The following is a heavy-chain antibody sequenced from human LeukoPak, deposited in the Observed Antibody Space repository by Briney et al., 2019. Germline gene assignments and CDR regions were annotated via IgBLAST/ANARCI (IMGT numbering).Heavy chain of an antibody. V-gene: IGHV4-34*01. CDR2: INYGGRT. D-gene: IGHD3-3*01. J-gene: IGHJ4*02. Sequence: SETLSLTCAVYGGSFSGFYWTWIRQPPGKGLEWIGEINYGGRTNYNPSLKSRVTISVDTSKNQFSLKLSSVTAADTAVYYCARAFDPGFWSGSGWYYFDYWGQGTLVTVSS. CDR3: ARAFDPGFWSGSGWYYFDY. CDR1: GGSFSGFY.